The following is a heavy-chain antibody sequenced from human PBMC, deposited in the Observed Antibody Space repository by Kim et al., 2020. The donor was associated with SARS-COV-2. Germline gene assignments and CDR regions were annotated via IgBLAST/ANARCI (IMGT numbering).Heavy chain of an antibody. Sequence: GSLRLSCAASGFTFSTYGLHWVRQAPGKGLEWVAVISYDESEKYYADSVKGRFTISRDTSKNMLYLEMKSLKTEDTAVYYCAKGSTGSGYSSADHWGQGTLVTVSS. CDR2: ISYDESEK. CDR3: AKGSTGSGYSSADH. D-gene: IGHD5-12*01. CDR1: GFTFSTYG. V-gene: IGHV3-30*18. J-gene: IGHJ5*02.